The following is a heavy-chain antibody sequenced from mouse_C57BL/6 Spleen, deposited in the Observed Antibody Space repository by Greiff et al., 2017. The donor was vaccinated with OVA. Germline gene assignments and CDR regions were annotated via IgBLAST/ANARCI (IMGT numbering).Heavy chain of an antibody. Sequence: VQLVESGAELVKPGASVKLSCKASGYTFTEYTIHWVKQRSGQGLEWIGWFYPGSGSIKYNEKFKDKATLTADKSSSTVYMELSRLTSEDSAVYFCARHEETVVARRYYFDYWGQGTTLTVSS. D-gene: IGHD1-1*01. CDR1: GYTFTEYT. V-gene: IGHV1-62-2*01. CDR2: FYPGSGSI. CDR3: ARHEETVVARRYYFDY. J-gene: IGHJ2*01.